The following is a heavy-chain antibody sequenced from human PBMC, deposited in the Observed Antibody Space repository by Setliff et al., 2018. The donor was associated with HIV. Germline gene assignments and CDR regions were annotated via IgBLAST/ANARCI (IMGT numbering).Heavy chain of an antibody. CDR1: GFTFSSFA. V-gene: IGHV3-48*04. J-gene: IGHJ4*02. CDR3: VRDTTSGWMLTE. CDR2: ISLDSRAI. Sequence: GGSLRLSCAASGFTFSSFAMNWVRQAPGKGLEWISYISLDSRAIYYADSVRGRFTISRDNARDSLDLQMNSLRADDTGVYYCVRDTTSGWMLTEWGQGTLVTVSS. D-gene: IGHD2-2*01.